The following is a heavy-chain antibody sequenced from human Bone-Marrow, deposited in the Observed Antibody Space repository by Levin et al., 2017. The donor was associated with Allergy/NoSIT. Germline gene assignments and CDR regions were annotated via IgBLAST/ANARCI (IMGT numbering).Heavy chain of an antibody. Sequence: GGSLRLSCAASGFTFSDYWMHWVRQRPGKGLVWVSRISRDGSDTTYADSVRGRFTMSRDKDTLYLQMNSLGAEDTAVYYCARERGWTSSDYYHEDVTWGPGTLVTVSS. CDR3: ARERGWTSSDYYHEDVT. D-gene: IGHD3-9*01. V-gene: IGHV3-74*01. CDR2: ISRDGSDT. CDR1: GFTFSDYW. J-gene: IGHJ4*02.